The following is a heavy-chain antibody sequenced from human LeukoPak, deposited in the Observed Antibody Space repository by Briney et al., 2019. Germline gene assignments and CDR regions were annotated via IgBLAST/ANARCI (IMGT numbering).Heavy chain of an antibody. D-gene: IGHD6-19*01. V-gene: IGHV3-7*01. Sequence: PGGSLRLSCEASGFTLSTYWMSWFRQAPGKGLEWVANIKQDGSEKYYVDSVKGRFTISRDNAQNSVYLQMNSLRVEDTAVHYCGRGGAVASYWGQGALVTVSS. CDR3: GRGGAVASY. CDR1: GFTLSTYW. J-gene: IGHJ4*02. CDR2: IKQDGSEK.